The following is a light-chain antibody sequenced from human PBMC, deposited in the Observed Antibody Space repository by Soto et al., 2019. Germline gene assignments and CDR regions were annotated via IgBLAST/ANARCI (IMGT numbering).Light chain of an antibody. J-gene: IGKJ4*01. CDR3: QQSFSTPLT. CDR1: QRISRY. Sequence: DIEMTQSPSSLSASVGDRVTITCRASQRISRYSNWYQQKPGKAPKLLIYAASTLQSGVPSRFSGSGFGTDFTLNISSLQPEDFATYHCQQSFSTPLTVGGGTKVDIK. V-gene: IGKV1-39*01. CDR2: AAS.